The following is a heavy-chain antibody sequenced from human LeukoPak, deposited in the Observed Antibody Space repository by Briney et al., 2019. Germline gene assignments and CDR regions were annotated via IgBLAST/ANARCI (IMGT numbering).Heavy chain of an antibody. CDR3: ARKRIFFGEADFDY. J-gene: IGHJ4*02. V-gene: IGHV1-2*02. CDR1: GYTFTSYG. D-gene: IGHD3-10*01. CDR2: INPNSGGT. Sequence: ASVKVSCKASGYTFTSYGISWVRQAPGQGLEWMGWINPNSGGTNYAQKFQGRVTMTRDTSISTAYVELSRLRSDDTAVYYCARKRIFFGEADFDYWGQGTLVTVSS.